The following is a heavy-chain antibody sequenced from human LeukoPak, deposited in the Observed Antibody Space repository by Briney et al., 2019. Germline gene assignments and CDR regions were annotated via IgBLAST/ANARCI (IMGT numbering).Heavy chain of an antibody. CDR1: GGSISSYH. Sequence: PSETLSLTCTVSGGSISSYHWSWIRQPAGKGLEWIGHININEGTNYNPSLKSRVTISVDTSKNQFSLKLSSVTAADTAVYYCARVHHYYYGMDVWGQGTTVTVSS. CDR2: ININEGT. CDR3: ARVHHYYYGMDV. V-gene: IGHV4-4*07. J-gene: IGHJ6*02.